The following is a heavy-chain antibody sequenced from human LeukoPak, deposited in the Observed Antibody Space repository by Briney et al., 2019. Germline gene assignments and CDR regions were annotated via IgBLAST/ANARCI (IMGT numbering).Heavy chain of an antibody. Sequence: PSETLSLTCAVYGGSSSGYYWSWIRQPPGKGLEWIGEINHSGSTNYNPSPKSRVTISVDTSKNQFSPKLSSVTAADTAVYYCASRFRGSYFPFDYWGQGTLVTVSS. J-gene: IGHJ4*02. CDR1: GGSSSGYY. CDR2: INHSGST. CDR3: ASRFRGSYFPFDY. V-gene: IGHV4-34*01. D-gene: IGHD1-26*01.